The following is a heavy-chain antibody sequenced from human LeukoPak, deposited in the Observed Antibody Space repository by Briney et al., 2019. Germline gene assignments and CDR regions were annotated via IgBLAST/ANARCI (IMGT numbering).Heavy chain of an antibody. D-gene: IGHD4-23*01. J-gene: IGHJ5*02. V-gene: IGHV3-74*01. CDR1: GYPLRRYC. CDR3: ARDLAYGGHL. Sequence: GGSLRLSCAPSGYPLRRYCKHCVRGAPERGLVWVSHINTYGSGTYYAHSVKGRFPLHRENPENTLCLQMNSLRAEDTAVYFCARDLAYGGHLWGQGTLVTVSS. CDR2: INTYGSGT.